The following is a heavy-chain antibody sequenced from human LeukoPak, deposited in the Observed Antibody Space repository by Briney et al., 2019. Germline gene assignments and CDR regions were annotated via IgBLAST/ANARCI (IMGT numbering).Heavy chain of an antibody. V-gene: IGHV3-23*01. CDR2: ISGSGSNT. J-gene: IGHJ4*02. CDR3: AKFSPYGGNSY. CDR1: GFTFSSYA. Sequence: PGGSLRLSCAASGFTFSSYAMSWVRQAPGKGLEWVSAISGSGSNTYYADSVKGGFTISRDNSKDTLYLQMNSLRVKDTAVYYCAKFSPYGGNSYWGQGTLVTVSS. D-gene: IGHD4-23*01.